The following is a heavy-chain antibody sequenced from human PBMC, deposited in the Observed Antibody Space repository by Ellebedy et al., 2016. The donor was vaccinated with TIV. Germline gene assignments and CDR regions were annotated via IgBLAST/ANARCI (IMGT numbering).Heavy chain of an antibody. J-gene: IGHJ4*02. D-gene: IGHD2-21*02. CDR1: GYTFNTYA. CDR2: ISPYNGDT. Sequence: AASVKVSCKPSGYTFNTYAITWLRQAPGQGLEWMGRISPYNGDTDYAQKFQGRVTMTTETSTSTAYMELRSLRSDDTALYSLARDHCAGDCYPPDYWGQGSLVTVSS. CDR3: ARDHCAGDCYPPDY. V-gene: IGHV1-18*01.